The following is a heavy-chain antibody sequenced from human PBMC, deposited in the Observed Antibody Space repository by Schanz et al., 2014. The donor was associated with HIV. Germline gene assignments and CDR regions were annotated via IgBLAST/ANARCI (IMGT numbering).Heavy chain of an antibody. CDR2: INPNSGGT. CDR1: GYTISAYY. J-gene: IGHJ4*02. Sequence: QVHLVQSGAEVKKPGASVKVSCKASGYTISAYYMHWVRQVPGQGLEWIAWINPNSGGTKYGQKFQGRVTVTRDTSISTVYLEMSGLSSDDTAVYYCVRDSAARDLDLDYWGLGTLVTVSS. D-gene: IGHD2-21*02. CDR3: VRDSAARDLDLDY. V-gene: IGHV1-2*02.